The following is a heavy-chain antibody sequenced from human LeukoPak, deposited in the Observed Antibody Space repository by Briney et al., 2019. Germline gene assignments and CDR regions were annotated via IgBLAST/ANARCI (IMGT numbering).Heavy chain of an antibody. V-gene: IGHV3-21*01. CDR2: ISSSSSYI. J-gene: IGHJ6*03. Sequence: GGSLRLSYAASGFTFSSYSMNWVRQAPGKGLEWVSSISSSSSYIYYADSVKGRFTISRDNAKNSLYLQMNSLRAEDTAVYYCARALSIFGVVIYPYYYYYMDVWGKGTTVTVSS. CDR1: GFTFSSYS. CDR3: ARALSIFGVVIYPYYYYYMDV. D-gene: IGHD3-3*01.